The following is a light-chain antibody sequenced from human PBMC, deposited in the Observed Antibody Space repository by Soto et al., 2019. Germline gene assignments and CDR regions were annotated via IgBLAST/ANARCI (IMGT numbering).Light chain of an antibody. V-gene: IGLV2-14*03. CDR3: SSYTTTSVL. Sequence: QSVLTQPASVSGSPGQSITISCTGTSSDVGGYNYVSWYQHHPGKAPKLMIYDVSNRPSGVSNRFVGSKSGITASLTISGLQADDEADYYCSSYTTTSVLFGGGTKLTVL. CDR2: DVS. CDR1: SSDVGGYNY. J-gene: IGLJ2*01.